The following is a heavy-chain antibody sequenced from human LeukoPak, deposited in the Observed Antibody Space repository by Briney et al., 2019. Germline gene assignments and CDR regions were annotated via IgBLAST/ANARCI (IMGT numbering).Heavy chain of an antibody. Sequence: RTSETLSLTCAVYGGSFSGYYWSWIRQPPGKGLEWIGEINHSGSTNYNPSLKSRVTISVDTSKNQFSLKLSSVTAADTAVYYCARPTAVAGNPFTSYYFDYWGQGTLVTVSS. V-gene: IGHV4-34*01. CDR2: INHSGST. D-gene: IGHD6-19*01. CDR1: GGSFSGYY. J-gene: IGHJ4*02. CDR3: ARPTAVAGNPFTSYYFDY.